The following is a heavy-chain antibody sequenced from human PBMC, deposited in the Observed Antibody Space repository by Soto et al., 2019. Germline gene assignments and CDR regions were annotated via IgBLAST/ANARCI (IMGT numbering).Heavy chain of an antibody. CDR1: GGSISSSSYY. Sequence: TLSLTCTVSGGSISSSSYYWGWIRQPPGKGLEWIGSIYYSGSTYYNPSLKSRVTISVDTSKNQFSLKLSSVTAADTAVYYCAREGDSSSWYVVYWGQGTLVTVSS. CDR2: IYYSGST. J-gene: IGHJ4*02. V-gene: IGHV4-39*07. D-gene: IGHD6-13*01. CDR3: AREGDSSSWYVVY.